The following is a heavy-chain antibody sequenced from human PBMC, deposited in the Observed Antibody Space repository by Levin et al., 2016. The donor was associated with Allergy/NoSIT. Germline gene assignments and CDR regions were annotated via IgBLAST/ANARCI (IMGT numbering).Heavy chain of an antibody. D-gene: IGHD5-18*01. J-gene: IGHJ6*02. Sequence: WVRQAPGQGLEWMGWINPNSGGTNYAQKFQGWVTMTRDTSISTAYMELSRLRSDDTAVYYCAREESGYNYGSDGLDVWGQGATVTRLL. CDR3: AREESGYNYGSDGLDV. CDR2: INPNSGGT. V-gene: IGHV1-2*04.